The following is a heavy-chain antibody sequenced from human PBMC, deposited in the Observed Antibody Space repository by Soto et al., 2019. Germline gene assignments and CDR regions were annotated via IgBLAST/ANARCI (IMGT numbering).Heavy chain of an antibody. CDR3: DTDFKAYYGFNHFDY. CDR1: GLTFDLYA. Sequence: GSLLLPCSASGLTFDLYAMSWVRQAPGKGLEWVSGISGSGDSTYYAASVRGRFTVYRDNSKNTLYLEMSSLGAEDTALYHCDTDFKAYYGFNHFDYWGQGALVTVSS. V-gene: IGHV3-23*01. CDR2: ISGSGDST. D-gene: IGHD3-3*01. J-gene: IGHJ4*02.